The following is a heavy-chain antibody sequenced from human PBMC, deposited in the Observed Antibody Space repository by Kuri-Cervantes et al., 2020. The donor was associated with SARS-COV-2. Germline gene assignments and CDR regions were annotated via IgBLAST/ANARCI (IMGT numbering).Heavy chain of an antibody. V-gene: IGHV4-39*01. Sequence: ESLKISCTVSGGSISSSSYYWGWIRQPPGKGLEWIGSIYYSGSTYYNPSLKSRVTISVDTSKNQFSLKLSSVTAADTAVYYCARITMVRGVIINYYYYGMDVWGQGALVTVSS. CDR1: GGSISSSSYY. CDR2: IYYSGST. D-gene: IGHD3-10*01. J-gene: IGHJ6*02. CDR3: ARITMVRGVIINYYYYGMDV.